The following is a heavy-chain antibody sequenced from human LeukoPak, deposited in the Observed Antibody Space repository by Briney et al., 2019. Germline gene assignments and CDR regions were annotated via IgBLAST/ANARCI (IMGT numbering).Heavy chain of an antibody. Sequence: GRSLRLSCAASGFSFSGYAMHWVRQAPGNGLEWVTVISYDGSAKYYSDSVKGRFTISRDNSKNTLYSQMNSLRAEDTAVYYCARTFWDKSNGYDYYFDYWGQGSLVTGSS. J-gene: IGHJ4*02. D-gene: IGHD5-12*01. CDR1: GFSFSGYA. V-gene: IGHV3-30*04. CDR3: ARTFWDKSNGYDYYFDY. CDR2: ISYDGSAK.